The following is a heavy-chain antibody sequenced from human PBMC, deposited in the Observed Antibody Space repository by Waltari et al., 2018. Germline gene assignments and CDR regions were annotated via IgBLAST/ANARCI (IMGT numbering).Heavy chain of an antibody. CDR3: ARWGGGYYFDY. CDR2: IKPRGGST. J-gene: IGHJ4*02. CDR1: GYTFTSYY. V-gene: IGHV1-46*01. D-gene: IGHD2-15*01. Sequence: QVQLVQSGAEVKKPGASVKVSWKASGYTFTSYYMHWVRQAPGQGLEWMGIIKPRGGSTSYAQKFQGRVTMTRDTATSTVYMELSSLRSEDTAVYYCARWGGGYYFDYWGQGTLVTVSS.